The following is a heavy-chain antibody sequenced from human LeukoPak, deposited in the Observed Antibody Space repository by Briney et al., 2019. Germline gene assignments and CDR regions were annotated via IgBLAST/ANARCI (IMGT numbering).Heavy chain of an antibody. D-gene: IGHD3-22*01. J-gene: IGHJ4*02. V-gene: IGHV4-39*01. CDR3: VGAPNYYDSSGYYYRADFDY. CDR1: GGSISSNSYY. CDR2: IYYSGST. Sequence: PSETLSLTCTVSGGSISSNSYYWGWIRQPPGKGLEWIGSIYYSGSTYYNPSLKSRVTISVDTSKNQFSLKLSSVTAADTAVYYCVGAPNYYDSSGYYYRADFDYWRQGTLVTVSS.